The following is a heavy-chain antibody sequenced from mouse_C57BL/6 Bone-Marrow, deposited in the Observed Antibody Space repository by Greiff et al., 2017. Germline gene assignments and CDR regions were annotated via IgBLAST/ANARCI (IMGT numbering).Heavy chain of an antibody. V-gene: IGHV5-12*01. J-gene: IGHJ4*01. Sequence: EVQVVESGGGLVQPGGSLKLSCAASGFTFSDYYMYWVRQTPEKRLEWVAYISNGGGSTYYPDTVKGRFTISRDNAKNTLYLQMSRLKSEDTAMYYCARHVATVVATDAMDYWGQGTSVTVSS. D-gene: IGHD1-1*01. CDR3: ARHVATVVATDAMDY. CDR2: ISNGGGST. CDR1: GFTFSDYY.